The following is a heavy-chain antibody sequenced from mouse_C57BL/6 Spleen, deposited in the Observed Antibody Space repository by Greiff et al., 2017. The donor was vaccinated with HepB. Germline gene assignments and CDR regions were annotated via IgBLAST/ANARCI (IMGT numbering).Heavy chain of an antibody. CDR3: ALIYYDYDGYVDY. CDR1: GYTFTSYW. Sequence: QVQLQQPGAELVKPGASVKLSCKASGYTFTSYWMHWVKQRPGQGLEWIGMIHPNSGSTNYNEKFKSKATLTVDKSSSTAYMQLSSLTSEDSAVYYGALIYYDYDGYVDYWGQGTTLTVSS. D-gene: IGHD2-4*01. V-gene: IGHV1-64*01. J-gene: IGHJ2*01. CDR2: IHPNSGST.